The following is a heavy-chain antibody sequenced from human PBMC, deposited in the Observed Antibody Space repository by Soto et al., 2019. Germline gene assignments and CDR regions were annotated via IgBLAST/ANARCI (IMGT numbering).Heavy chain of an antibody. CDR3: AHSRGISGRPSAMYY. V-gene: IGHV2-5*01. Sequence: SGPTLAHPTQTLTLTCTFPGFSLSTSGVGVGWIRQPPGKALEWLALIYRNDDKRYSPSLKSRLTITKDTSKNQVVLTMTNMDPVDTATYYCAHSRGISGRPSAMYYWGQGTLVTVSS. D-gene: IGHD6-19*01. CDR1: GFSLSTSGVG. J-gene: IGHJ4*02. CDR2: IYRNDDK.